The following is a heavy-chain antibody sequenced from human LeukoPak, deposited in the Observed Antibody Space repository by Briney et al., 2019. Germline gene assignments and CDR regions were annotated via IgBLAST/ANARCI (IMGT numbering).Heavy chain of an antibody. V-gene: IGHV4-31*02. CDR2: IYYGGST. D-gene: IGHD3-10*01. CDR3: ASEDTMVRGKIDY. J-gene: IGHJ4*02. CDR1: GGXX. Sequence: GGXXWSWIRQHPGKGLEWIGYIYYGGSTYYNPSLKSRVTISVDTSKNQFSLKLSSVTAADTAVYYCASEDTMVRGKIDYWGQGTLVTVSS.